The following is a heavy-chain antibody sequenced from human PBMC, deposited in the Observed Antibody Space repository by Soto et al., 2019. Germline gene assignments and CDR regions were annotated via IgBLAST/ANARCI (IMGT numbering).Heavy chain of an antibody. CDR3: ARKGAAASYAHYYMDV. Sequence: QVQLQESGRGLVKPSETLSLTCTVSGGSISPYYWSWIRQPPGKGLEWIGYVYYSGNTNYNPSLESPVTISVDTSRNRFSLNLTSATAADTAVYYCARKGAAASYAHYYMDVWGRGTAVTVSS. CDR1: GGSISPYY. J-gene: IGHJ6*03. D-gene: IGHD6-13*01. V-gene: IGHV4-59*01. CDR2: VYYSGNT.